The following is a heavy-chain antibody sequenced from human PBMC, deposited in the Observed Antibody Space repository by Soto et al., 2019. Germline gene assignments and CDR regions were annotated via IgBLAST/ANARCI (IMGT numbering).Heavy chain of an antibody. CDR2: ISYDGSNK. CDR1: GFTFSSYG. V-gene: IGHV3-30*03. D-gene: IGHD3-22*01. Sequence: QVQLVESGGGVVQPGRSLRLSCGASGFTFSSYGMHWVRQAPGKGLEWVAVISYDGSNKYYADSVKGRFTISRDNSKNTRYLQMISLRAEDTAVYYCATAAVEPRPDYYSSGYLPYFDYWGQGTLVTVSS. J-gene: IGHJ4*02. CDR3: ATAAVEPRPDYYSSGYLPYFDY.